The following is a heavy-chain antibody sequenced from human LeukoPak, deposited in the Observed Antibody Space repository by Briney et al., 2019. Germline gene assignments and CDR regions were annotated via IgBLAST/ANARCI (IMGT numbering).Heavy chain of an antibody. J-gene: IGHJ4*02. CDR2: ISSSSSYI. V-gene: IGHV3-21*01. D-gene: IGHD1-26*01. Sequence: KPGGSLRLSCAASGFTFSSYSMNWVRQAPGKGLEWVSSISSSSSYIYYADSVKGRFTISRDNAKNSLYLQMNSLRAEDTAVYYCAKLLPGIVAASRAEDYWGQGTLVTVSS. CDR3: AKLLPGIVAASRAEDY. CDR1: GFTFSSYS.